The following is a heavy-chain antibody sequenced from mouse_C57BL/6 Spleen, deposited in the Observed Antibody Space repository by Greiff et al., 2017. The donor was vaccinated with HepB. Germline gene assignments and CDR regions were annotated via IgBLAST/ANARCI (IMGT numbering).Heavy chain of an antibody. Sequence: EVQGVESGPELVKPGASVKIPCKASGYTFTDYNMDWVKQSHGKSLEWIGDINPNNGGTIYNQKFKGKATLTVDKSSSTAYMELRSLTSEDTAVYYCARGTAGYYAMDYWGQGTSVTVSS. CDR3: ARGTAGYYAMDY. V-gene: IGHV1-18*01. CDR2: INPNNGGT. D-gene: IGHD1-2*01. J-gene: IGHJ4*01. CDR1: GYTFTDYN.